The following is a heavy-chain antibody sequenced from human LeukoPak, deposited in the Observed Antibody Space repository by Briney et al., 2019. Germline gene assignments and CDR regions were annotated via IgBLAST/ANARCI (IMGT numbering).Heavy chain of an antibody. J-gene: IGHJ4*02. CDR3: ARHDSSYDFWSGYYTDYFDY. CDR2: IYHSGST. V-gene: IGHV4-38-2*02. D-gene: IGHD3-3*01. CDR1: GYSISSGYY. Sequence: SETLSLTCTVSGYSISSGYYWGWIRQPPGKGLEWIGSIYHSGSTYYNPSLESRVTISVDTSKNQFSLKLSSVTAADTAVYYCARHDSSYDFWSGYYTDYFDYWGQGTLVTVSS.